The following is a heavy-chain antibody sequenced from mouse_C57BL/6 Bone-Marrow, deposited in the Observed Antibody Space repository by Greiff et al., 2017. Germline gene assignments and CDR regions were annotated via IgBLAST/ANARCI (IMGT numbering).Heavy chain of an antibody. D-gene: IGHD2-4*01. CDR2: ISNLAYSI. CDR1: GFTFSDYG. V-gene: IGHV5-15*01. Sequence: EVKLMESGGGLVQPGGSLKLSCAASGFTFSDYGMAWVRQAPRKGPEWVAFISNLAYSIYYADTVTGRFTISRENAKNTLYLEMSSLRSEDTAMYYCARIYYDYGYWYFDVWGTGTTVTVSS. J-gene: IGHJ1*03. CDR3: ARIYYDYGYWYFDV.